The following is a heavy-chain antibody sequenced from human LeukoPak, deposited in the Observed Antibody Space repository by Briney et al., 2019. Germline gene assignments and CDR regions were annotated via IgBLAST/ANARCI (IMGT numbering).Heavy chain of an antibody. CDR2: ISATGGST. CDR3: AKGSSTYSITSYWYFDL. Sequence: GGSLRLSCAASGFTFSSYAMSWVRQAPGKGLEWVSSISATGGSTYYADSVKGRSTISRDSSKSTLYLQMNSLRAEDTAVYYCAKGSSTYSITSYWYFDLWGRGTLVTVSS. J-gene: IGHJ2*01. V-gene: IGHV3-23*01. CDR1: GFTFSSYA. D-gene: IGHD6-13*01.